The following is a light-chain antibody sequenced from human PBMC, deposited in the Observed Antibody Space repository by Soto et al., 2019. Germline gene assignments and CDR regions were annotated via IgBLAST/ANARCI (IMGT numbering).Light chain of an antibody. CDR1: QGIRND. Sequence: IQLTQSSSSLPASVGDGVTITCRASQGIRNDLGWYQQKPGKAPKLLSDAASSLQSGVPSRVSGRGSGTDCTLTSSSLQPEDFATYYCLQDYNYPLTFGGGTKVDIK. V-gene: IGKV1-6*01. CDR3: LQDYNYPLT. J-gene: IGKJ4*01. CDR2: AAS.